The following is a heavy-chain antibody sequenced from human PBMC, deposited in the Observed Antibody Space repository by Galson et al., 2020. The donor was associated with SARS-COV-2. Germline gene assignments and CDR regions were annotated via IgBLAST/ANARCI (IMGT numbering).Heavy chain of an antibody. Sequence: SETLSLTCTVSGDFINYNHNYWGWIRQPPGKGLEWIGSIYYDGSTYYAPSLKSRATISVDTSRNQFSLKLTSLTAADTGLFYCARHAGNYGSNTYFDSWGQGVLVSVSS. CDR2: IYYDGST. D-gene: IGHD4-17*01. J-gene: IGHJ4*02. CDR3: ARHAGNYGSNTYFDS. V-gene: IGHV4-39*01. CDR1: GDFINYNHNY.